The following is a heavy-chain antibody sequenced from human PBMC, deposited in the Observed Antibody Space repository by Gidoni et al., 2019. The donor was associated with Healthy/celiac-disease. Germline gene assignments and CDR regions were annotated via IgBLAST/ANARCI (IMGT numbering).Heavy chain of an antibody. CDR1: GGSISSGGYY. D-gene: IGHD3-22*01. CDR2: IYYSGST. J-gene: IGHJ5*02. Sequence: QVQLQESGPGLVKPSQTLSLTCTVSGGSISSGGYYWSWIRQHPGKGLEWIGYIYYSGSTYYNPSLKSRVTISVDTSKNQFSLKLSSVTAADTAVYYCARVPARDYYDSSGYYRGRWFDPWGQGTLVTVSS. CDR3: ARVPARDYYDSSGYYRGRWFDP. V-gene: IGHV4-31*03.